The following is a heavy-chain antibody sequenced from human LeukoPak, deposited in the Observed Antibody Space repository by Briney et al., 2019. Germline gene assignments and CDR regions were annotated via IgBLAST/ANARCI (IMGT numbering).Heavy chain of an antibody. CDR2: INHSGST. CDR1: GGSFSGYY. Sequence: SETLSLTCAVYGGSFSGYYWSWIRQPPGKGLEWIGEINHSGSTNYNPSLKSRVTISVDTSKNQFSLKLSSVTAADTAVYYCARTIVGATDYWGQGTLVTVSS. V-gene: IGHV4-34*01. CDR3: ARTIVGATDY. D-gene: IGHD1-26*01. J-gene: IGHJ4*02.